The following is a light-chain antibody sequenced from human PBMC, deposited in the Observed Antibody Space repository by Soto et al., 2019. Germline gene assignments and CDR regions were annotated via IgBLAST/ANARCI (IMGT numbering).Light chain of an antibody. J-gene: IGKJ5*01. V-gene: IGKV1-39*01. CDR2: LAS. CDR3: LESSSALT. CDR1: QSISRY. Sequence: DIHMTQSPSSRSASVRDVVTITVLASQSISRYLSWYQQKPGKAPKLLIYLASSLQSGVPSRFSGSGSGTDFTLTISSLQTEDLATYYCLESSSALTFGQGTRLEIK.